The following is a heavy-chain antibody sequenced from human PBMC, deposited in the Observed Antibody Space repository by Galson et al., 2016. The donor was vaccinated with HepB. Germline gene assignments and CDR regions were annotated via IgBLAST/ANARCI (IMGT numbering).Heavy chain of an antibody. D-gene: IGHD1-7*01. Sequence: SETLSLTCTVSGGSINNYFWTWIRQPPGKGLEWIGYVHYSGSTNYSPSLKSRVTISIDTSRNQFSLTLNSVTAADAAVYYCARKRCPDWTYPGSYFDYWGQGSLVTVSS. CDR3: ARKRCPDWTYPGSYFDY. J-gene: IGHJ4*02. CDR1: GGSINNYF. CDR2: VHYSGST. V-gene: IGHV4-59*01.